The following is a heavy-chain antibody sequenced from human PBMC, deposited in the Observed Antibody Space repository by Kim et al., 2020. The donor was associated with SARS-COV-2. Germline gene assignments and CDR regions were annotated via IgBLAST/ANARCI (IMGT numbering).Heavy chain of an antibody. CDR2: INPNSGGT. J-gene: IGHJ4*02. V-gene: IGHV1-2*06. CDR3: ARVTXXSWTPNDY. Sequence: ASVKVSCKASGYTFTGYYMHWVRQAPGQGLEWMGRINPNSGGTNYAQKFQGRVTMTRDTSISTAYMELSRLRSDDTAVYYCARVTXXSWTPNDYWGQGTLVTVSS. D-gene: IGHD6-13*01. CDR1: GYTFTGYY.